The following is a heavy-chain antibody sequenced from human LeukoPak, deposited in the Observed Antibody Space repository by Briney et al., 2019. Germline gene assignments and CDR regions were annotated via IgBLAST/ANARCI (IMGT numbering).Heavy chain of an antibody. V-gene: IGHV4-39*07. D-gene: IGHD1-26*01. J-gene: IGHJ3*02. CDR1: GGSISSSSYY. Sequence: PSETLSLTCTVSGGSISSSSYYWGWIRQPPGKGLEWIGSIFYSGSTYYNPSLQSRVTISVDTSKNQFSLKLSSVTAADTAVYYCARGASGSSLSGFDIWGQGTMVTVSS. CDR3: ARGASGSSLSGFDI. CDR2: IFYSGST.